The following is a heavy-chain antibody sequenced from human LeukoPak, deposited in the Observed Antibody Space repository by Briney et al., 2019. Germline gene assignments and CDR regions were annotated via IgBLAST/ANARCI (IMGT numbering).Heavy chain of an antibody. D-gene: IGHD6-19*01. CDR3: AKGLYSSGWYRGFDY. CDR1: GFTFSSYA. J-gene: IGHJ4*02. V-gene: IGHV3-23*01. CDR2: ISGSGGST. Sequence: GGSLRLSCAASGFTFSSYAMSWVRQAPGKGLEWVSAISGSGGSTYYADSVKGRFTISRDNSKNTLYLQMNSLGAEDTAVYYCAKGLYSSGWYRGFDYWGQGTLVTVSS.